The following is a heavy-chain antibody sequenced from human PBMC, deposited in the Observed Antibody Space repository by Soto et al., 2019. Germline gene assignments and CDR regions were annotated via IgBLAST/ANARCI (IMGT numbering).Heavy chain of an antibody. CDR3: VKGNQLLRYYFEF. D-gene: IGHD2-15*01. CDR2: ITSDGDST. CDR1: GFTFSNYA. V-gene: IGHV3-64D*06. J-gene: IGHJ4*01. Sequence: EVQLVESGGALVQPGGSLRLSCSVSGFTFSNYAMHWVRQAPGKGLEYVSGITSDGDSTWHADSVKDRFTISRDNSKNTLFLQMSSLRVEDTAIYFCVKGNQLLRYYFEFWGPGTLVTFSS.